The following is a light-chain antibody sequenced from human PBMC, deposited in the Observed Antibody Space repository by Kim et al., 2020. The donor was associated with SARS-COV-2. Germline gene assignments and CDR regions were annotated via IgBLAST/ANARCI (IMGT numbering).Light chain of an antibody. CDR3: NSRDSNDNVV. V-gene: IGLV3-19*01. CDR2: GKT. CDR1: SLRSYY. J-gene: IGLJ2*01. Sequence: VALGQTVRITCQGDSLRSYYATWYQQKPGQAPIVVIYGKTNRPSGIPDRFSGSNSGNTASLTITGTQAGDEADYYCNSRDSNDNVVFGGGTKLTVL.